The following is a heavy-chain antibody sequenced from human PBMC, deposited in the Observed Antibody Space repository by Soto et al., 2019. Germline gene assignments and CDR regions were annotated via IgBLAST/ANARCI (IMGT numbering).Heavy chain of an antibody. Sequence: PSETLSLTCAVSGGSISSSNWWSWVRQPPGKGPEWIGEIYHSGSTNYNPSLKSRVTISVDKSKNQFSLKLSSVTAADTAVYYCARVWGFYGDYGFDYWGQGTLVTVSS. CDR3: ARVWGFYGDYGFDY. CDR1: GGSISSSNW. CDR2: IYHSGST. V-gene: IGHV4-4*02. J-gene: IGHJ4*02. D-gene: IGHD4-17*01.